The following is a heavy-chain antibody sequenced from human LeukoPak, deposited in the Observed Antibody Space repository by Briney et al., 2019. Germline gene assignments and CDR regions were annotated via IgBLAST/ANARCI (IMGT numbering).Heavy chain of an antibody. CDR3: AANFDF. V-gene: IGHV3-33*01. CDR2: IWYDGSNQ. CDR1: GLTFSNYG. J-gene: IGHJ4*02. Sequence: GGSLRLSCAASGLTFSNYGMHWVRLAPGKGLEWVAVIWYDGSNQYYADSVKGRFTISRDNSKNTLYLQMNSLRAEDTAVYYCAANFDFWGQGTLVTVSS.